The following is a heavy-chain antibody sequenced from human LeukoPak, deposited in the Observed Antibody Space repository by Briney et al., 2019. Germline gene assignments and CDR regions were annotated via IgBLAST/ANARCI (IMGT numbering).Heavy chain of an antibody. CDR3: ARDVVTTTGDYFDY. CDR2: IYYSGST. Sequence: PSETLSLTCTVSGGSISSYYWSWIRQPPGKGLEWIGNIYYSGSTYYNPSLKSRVTISVDTSKDQFSLKLSSVTAADTAVYYCARDVVTTTGDYFDYWGQGTLVTVSS. V-gene: IGHV4-59*12. CDR1: GGSISSYY. J-gene: IGHJ4*02. D-gene: IGHD2-2*01.